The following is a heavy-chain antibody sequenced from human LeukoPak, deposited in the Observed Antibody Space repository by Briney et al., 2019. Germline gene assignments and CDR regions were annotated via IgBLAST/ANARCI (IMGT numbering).Heavy chain of an antibody. J-gene: IGHJ6*03. CDR2: INHSGST. D-gene: IGHD3-10*01. V-gene: IGHV4-34*01. Sequence: SETLSLTCAVYGGSFSGYYWSWIRQPPGKGLEWIGEINHSGSTNYNPSLKSRVTISVDTSKNQFSLKLSSVTAADTAVYYCARGRTVRGVIKFYYYMDVWVKGTTVTVSS. CDR3: ARGRTVRGVIKFYYYMDV. CDR1: GGSFSGYY.